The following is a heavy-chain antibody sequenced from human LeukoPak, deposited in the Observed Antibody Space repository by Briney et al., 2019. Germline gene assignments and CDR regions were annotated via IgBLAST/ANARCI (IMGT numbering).Heavy chain of an antibody. Sequence: ASVKVSCKGSGYTFISYGITWVRQAPGQGLEWMGWISGYNGNTNYAQNLQGRVTMTTDTATDTAYMELRSLRSDDTAVYYCARESSLTGRIDYWGQGTLVTVSS. CDR3: ARESSLTGRIDY. V-gene: IGHV1-18*01. CDR1: GYTFISYG. CDR2: ISGYNGNT. J-gene: IGHJ4*02. D-gene: IGHD7-27*01.